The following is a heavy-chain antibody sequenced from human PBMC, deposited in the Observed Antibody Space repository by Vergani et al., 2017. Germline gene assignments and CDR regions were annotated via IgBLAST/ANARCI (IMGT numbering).Heavy chain of an antibody. D-gene: IGHD6-13*01. CDR1: GGTFSSYA. J-gene: IGHJ6*02. Sequence: QVQLVQSGAEVKKPGSSVKVSCKASGGTFSSYAISWVRQATGQGLEWMGGIITIFGTANYAQKFQGRVTITADESTSTAYMELSSLRSEDTAVYYCARTVMQQLLYYYYCMDVWGQGTTVTVSS. V-gene: IGHV1-69*01. CDR3: ARTVMQQLLYYYYCMDV. CDR2: IITIFGTA.